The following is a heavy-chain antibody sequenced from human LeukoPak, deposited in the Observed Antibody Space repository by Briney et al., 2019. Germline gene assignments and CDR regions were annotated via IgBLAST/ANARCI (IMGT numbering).Heavy chain of an antibody. CDR1: GGSFSGYY. CDR2: INHSGST. D-gene: IGHD1-26*01. Sequence: SETLSLTCAVYGGSFSGYYWSWIRQPPWKGLEWIGEINHSGSTNYNPSLKSRVTISVDTSKNQFSLKLSSVTAADTAVYYCARRVGATSYYFDYWGQGTLVTVSS. V-gene: IGHV4-34*01. CDR3: ARRVGATSYYFDY. J-gene: IGHJ4*02.